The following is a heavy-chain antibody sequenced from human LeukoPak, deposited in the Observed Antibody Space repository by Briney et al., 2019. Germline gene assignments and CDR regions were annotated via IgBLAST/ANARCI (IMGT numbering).Heavy chain of an antibody. CDR2: ISSSSSYI. CDR3: ARESYCGGDCYFVDY. V-gene: IGHV3-21*01. D-gene: IGHD2-21*02. Sequence: PGGSLRLSCAASGFTFGSYSMNWVRQAPGKGLEWVSSISSSSSYIYYADSVKGRFTISRDNAKNSLYLQMNSLRAEDTAVYYCARESYCGGDCYFVDYWGQGTLVTVSS. CDR1: GFTFGSYS. J-gene: IGHJ4*02.